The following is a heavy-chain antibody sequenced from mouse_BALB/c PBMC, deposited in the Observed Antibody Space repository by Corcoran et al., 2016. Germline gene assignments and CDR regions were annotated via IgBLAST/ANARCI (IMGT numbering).Heavy chain of an antibody. J-gene: IGHJ1*01. CDR3: ARGGYYGNYWYFDV. D-gene: IGHD2-1*01. Sequence: EVQLQQSGPELVKPGASVKMSCKASGYTFTSYVMHWVKQKPGQGLEWIGYINPYNDGTKYNEKFKGKATLTSDKSSSTAYMELSSLTSEDSAVYYCARGGYYGNYWYFDVWGAGTTVTVSS. CDR2: INPYNDGT. CDR1: GYTFTSYV. V-gene: IGHV1S136*01.